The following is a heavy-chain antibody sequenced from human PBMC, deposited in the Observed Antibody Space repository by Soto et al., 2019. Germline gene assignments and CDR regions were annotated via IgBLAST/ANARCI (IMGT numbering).Heavy chain of an antibody. CDR1: GGTFSSYA. D-gene: IGHD3-16*01. Sequence: SVKVSCKASGGTFSSYAISWVRQAPGQGLEWMGGIIPIFGTANYAQKFQGRVTITADESTSTAYMELSSLRSEDTAVYYCAGARKEKYYWQPFDYWGQGTLVTVSS. V-gene: IGHV1-69*13. CDR2: IIPIFGTA. J-gene: IGHJ4*02. CDR3: AGARKEKYYWQPFDY.